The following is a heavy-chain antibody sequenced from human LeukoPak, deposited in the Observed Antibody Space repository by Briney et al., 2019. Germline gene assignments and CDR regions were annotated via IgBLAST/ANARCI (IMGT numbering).Heavy chain of an antibody. Sequence: GASVKVSCKASGYTFTSYGISWVRQAPGQGLEWMGWISAYNGNINYAQKLQGRVTMTTDTSTSTAYMELRSLRSDDTAVYYCARDRPMVRGVIVNWFDPWGQGTLVTVSS. J-gene: IGHJ5*02. V-gene: IGHV1-18*01. D-gene: IGHD3-10*01. CDR2: ISAYNGNI. CDR1: GYTFTSYG. CDR3: ARDRPMVRGVIVNWFDP.